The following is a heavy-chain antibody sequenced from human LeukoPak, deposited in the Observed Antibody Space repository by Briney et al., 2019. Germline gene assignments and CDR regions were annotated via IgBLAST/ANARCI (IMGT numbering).Heavy chain of an antibody. J-gene: IGHJ5*02. CDR3: ARIRGYYSSSDWFDP. D-gene: IGHD3-3*01. CDR2: INAGNGNT. Sequence: ASVKVSCKASGYTFTSYAMHWVRQAPGQRLEWMGWINAGNGNTKYSQEFQGRVTITRDTSASTAYMELRSLRSDDTAVYYCARIRGYYSSSDWFDPWGQGTLVTVSS. V-gene: IGHV1-3*01. CDR1: GYTFTSYA.